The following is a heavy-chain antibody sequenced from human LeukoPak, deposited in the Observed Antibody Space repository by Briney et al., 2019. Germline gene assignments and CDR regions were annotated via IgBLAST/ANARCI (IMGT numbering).Heavy chain of an antibody. V-gene: IGHV4-59*01. D-gene: IGHD4-23*01. CDR3: TRVTTVVPFDY. CDR1: GDSLSHYY. CDR2: VSNTKST. Sequence: PSETLSLTCSVSGDSLSHYYWHWLRQPAGKGLEWIGYVSNTKSTKYCPSLKNRANISIDTSRNHFSLRLRSVTAVDTAVYYCTRVTTVVPFDYWGQGTLVTVSS. J-gene: IGHJ4*02.